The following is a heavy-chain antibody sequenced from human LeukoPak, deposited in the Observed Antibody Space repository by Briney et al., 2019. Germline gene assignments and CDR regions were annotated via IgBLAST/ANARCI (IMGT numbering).Heavy chain of an antibody. CDR1: GASISSSSSY. V-gene: IGHV4-39*07. Sequence: SDTLSLTCTVSGASISSSSSYWGWIRQPPGKGLEWLGNIYSRGNTYYKPSLRSRVTISIDTSKNQFSLRLTSVTAADTAVYYCARVSWPPGSSWYYFDYWGQGTLVTVSS. CDR2: IYSRGNT. J-gene: IGHJ4*02. CDR3: ARVSWPPGSSWYYFDY. D-gene: IGHD3-10*01.